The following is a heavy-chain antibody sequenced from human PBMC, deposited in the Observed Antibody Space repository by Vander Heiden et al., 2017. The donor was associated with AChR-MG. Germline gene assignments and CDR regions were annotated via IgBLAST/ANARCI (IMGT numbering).Heavy chain of an antibody. CDR1: AGTFSSYA. CDR2: IIPIFGTA. Sequence: QVQLVQSGAEVKKPGSSVKVPCKASAGTFSSYARSCVGQAPGQGLEWVGGIIPIFGTANYAQKFQGRVTITADKSTSTAYMELSSLRSEDTAVYYCARETRGGTYSNPHYYYYYYMDVWGKGTTVTVSS. V-gene: IGHV1-69*06. D-gene: IGHD4-4*01. CDR3: ARETRGGTYSNPHYYYYYYMDV. J-gene: IGHJ6*03.